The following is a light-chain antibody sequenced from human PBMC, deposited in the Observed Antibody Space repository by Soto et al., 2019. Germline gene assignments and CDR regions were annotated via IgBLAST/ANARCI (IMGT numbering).Light chain of an antibody. J-gene: IGLJ1*01. CDR3: AAWDDSLNGYV. CDR2: SNN. Sequence: SVLTQPPSASGTPGQRVTISCSGGSSNIGSKDVNWYQQLPETAPKVLMYSNNQRPSGGPDRFSGSKSGTSASLAISGLQSDDEADYYCAAWDDSLNGYVFGTGTKLTVL. V-gene: IGLV1-44*01. CDR1: SSNIGSKD.